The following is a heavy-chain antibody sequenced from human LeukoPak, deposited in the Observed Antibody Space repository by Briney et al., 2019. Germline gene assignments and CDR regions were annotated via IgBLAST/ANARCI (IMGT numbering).Heavy chain of an antibody. J-gene: IGHJ5*02. CDR2: ISGSGGST. V-gene: IGHV3-23*01. CDR3: AKGYCSSTSCYSRFDP. CDR1: GFTFSSYA. D-gene: IGHD2-2*01. Sequence: GGSLRLSCAASGFTFSSYAMSWVRQAPGKGLEWVSAISGSGGSTYYADSVKRRFTISRDNSKNTLYLQMNSLRGEDTAVYYCAKGYCSSTSCYSRFDPWGQGTLVTVSS.